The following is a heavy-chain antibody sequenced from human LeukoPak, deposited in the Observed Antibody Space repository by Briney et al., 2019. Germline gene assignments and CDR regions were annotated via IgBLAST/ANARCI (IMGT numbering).Heavy chain of an antibody. CDR2: ISSSSSYI. D-gene: IGHD3-10*01. V-gene: IGHV3-21*01. CDR3: AREGTMVRGVVDY. J-gene: IGHJ4*02. Sequence: PSETLSLTSAVPGGSISSSNWWSSVRQPPGKGLEWVSSISSSSSYIYYADSVKGRFTISRDNAKNSLYLQMNSLRAEDTAVYYCAREGTMVRGVVDYWGQGTLVTVSS. CDR1: GGSISSSNW.